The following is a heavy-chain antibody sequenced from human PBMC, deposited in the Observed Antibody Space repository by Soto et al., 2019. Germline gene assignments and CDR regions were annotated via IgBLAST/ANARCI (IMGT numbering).Heavy chain of an antibody. CDR2: ISAYNGNT. J-gene: IGHJ6*02. V-gene: IGHV1-18*01. CDR1: VYTFTSYG. CDR3: ARLDGLSTSCYLGMDV. D-gene: IGHD2-2*01. Sequence: QVQLVQSGADVKKPGASVKVSCKASVYTFTSYGISWVRQAPGQGLEWMGWISAYNGNTNYAQKLQGRVTMTTDTATSTAYMELRSLRSDDTAVYYCARLDGLSTSCYLGMDVWGQGTTVTVSS.